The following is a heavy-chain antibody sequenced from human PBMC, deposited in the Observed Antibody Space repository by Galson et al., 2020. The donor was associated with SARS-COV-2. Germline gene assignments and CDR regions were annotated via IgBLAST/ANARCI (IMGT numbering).Heavy chain of an antibody. CDR1: GYTFTSYA. CDR2: INAGNGNT. Sequence: ASVKVSCKASGYTFTSYAMHWVRQDPGQRLEWMGWINAGNGNTKYSQKFQGRVTITRDTSASTAYMELSSLRSEDTAVYYCARTPLPGGYDYVWGSYFDPGGQGTLVTVSS. D-gene: IGHD3-16*01. CDR3: ARTPLPGGYDYVWGSYFDP. V-gene: IGHV1-3*01. J-gene: IGHJ5*02.